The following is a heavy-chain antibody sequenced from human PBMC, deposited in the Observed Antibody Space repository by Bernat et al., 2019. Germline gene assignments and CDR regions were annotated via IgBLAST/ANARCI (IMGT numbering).Heavy chain of an antibody. CDR2: ISGSGGRT. CDR3: AKGRGSYYYGSGSFKYYYYYGMDV. CDR1: GFTFSSYA. V-gene: IGHV3-23*01. Sequence: EVQLLESGGGLVQPGGSLRLSCAASGFTFSSYAMSWVRQAPGKGLEWVSAISGSGGRTYYADSVKGRFTISRDNSKNTLYLQMNSLRAEDTAVYYCAKGRGSYYYGSGSFKYYYYYGMDVWGQGTTVTVSS. D-gene: IGHD3-10*01. J-gene: IGHJ6*02.